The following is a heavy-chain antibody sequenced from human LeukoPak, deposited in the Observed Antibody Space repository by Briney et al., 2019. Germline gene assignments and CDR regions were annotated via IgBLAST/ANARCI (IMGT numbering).Heavy chain of an antibody. Sequence: GASVKVSCKPSVNDFSDLYFNWVRQAPGRGLEWVGWINPHSRATHYAQRFRGRVTMEASITTAYMELNSLTSDDTAIYYCVTTSVTHTRDPWGQGTLVTVSS. D-gene: IGHD5/OR15-5a*01. J-gene: IGHJ5*02. CDR1: VNDFSDLY. CDR2: INPHSRAT. CDR3: VTTSVTHTRDP. V-gene: IGHV1-2*02.